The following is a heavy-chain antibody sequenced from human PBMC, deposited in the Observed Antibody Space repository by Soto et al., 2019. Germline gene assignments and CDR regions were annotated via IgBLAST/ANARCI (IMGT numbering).Heavy chain of an antibody. CDR2: IIPILGIA. D-gene: IGHD6-13*01. Sequence: QVQLVQSGAAVKKPGSSVKVSCKASGGTFSSYTISWVRQAPGQGLEWMGRIIPILGIANYAQKFQGRVTITADKSTSTAYMEMSSLRSEDTAVYYCARDPGVRIAAAVPPYYYYGMDVWGQGTTVTVSS. J-gene: IGHJ6*02. CDR3: ARDPGVRIAAAVPPYYYYGMDV. CDR1: GGTFSSYT. V-gene: IGHV1-69*08.